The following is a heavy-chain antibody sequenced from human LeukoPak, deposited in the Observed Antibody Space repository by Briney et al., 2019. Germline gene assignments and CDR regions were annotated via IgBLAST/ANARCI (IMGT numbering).Heavy chain of an antibody. CDR3: AREGDRFGKKVDY. CDR1: GFTFSSYS. CDR2: ISSSSSTI. D-gene: IGHD3-10*01. V-gene: IGHV3-48*04. J-gene: IGHJ4*02. Sequence: PGGSLRLSCAASGFTFSSYSMNWVRQAPGKGLEWVSYISSSSSTIYYADSVKGRFTISRDNAKNSLYLQMNSLRAEDTAVYYCAREGDRFGKKVDYWGQGTLVTVSS.